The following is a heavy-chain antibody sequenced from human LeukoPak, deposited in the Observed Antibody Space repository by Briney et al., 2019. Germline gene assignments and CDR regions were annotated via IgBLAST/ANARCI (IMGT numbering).Heavy chain of an antibody. CDR1: GFTFSSYE. CDR3: AELGITMIGGV. D-gene: IGHD3-10*02. J-gene: IGHJ6*04. Sequence: GGSLRLSCAASGFTFSSYEMNWVRQAPGKGLEWVSYISSSGSTIYYADSVKGRFTISRDNAKNSLYPQMNSLRAEDTAVYYCAELGITMIGGVWGKGTRSPSPQ. V-gene: IGHV3-48*03. CDR2: ISSSGSTI.